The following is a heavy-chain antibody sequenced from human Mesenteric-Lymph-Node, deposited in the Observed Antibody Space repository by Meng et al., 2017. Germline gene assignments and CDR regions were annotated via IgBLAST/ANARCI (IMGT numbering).Heavy chain of an antibody. D-gene: IGHD2-8*02. CDR1: GGSFSGYY. Sequence: QVQLQQWGAGRLKPSETLSLTCAVYGGSFSGYYWSWIRQTPGKALEWIGYFYHSGSTDYNPSLKSRVTILADTSKNQFSLKLSSVTAADTAVYYCARRPTGIDYWGQGTLVTVSS. V-gene: IGHV4-34*11. CDR3: ARRPTGIDY. CDR2: FYHSGST. J-gene: IGHJ4*02.